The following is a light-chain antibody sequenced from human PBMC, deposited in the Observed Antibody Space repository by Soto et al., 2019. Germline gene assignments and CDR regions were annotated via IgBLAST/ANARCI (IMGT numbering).Light chain of an antibody. V-gene: IGLV1-40*01. CDR1: SSNIGAGYD. J-gene: IGLJ2*01. CDR3: QSYDSSLSGVV. CDR2: GNS. Sequence: LTQPPSVSGAPGQRVTISCTGSSSNIGAGYDVHWYQQLPGTAPKLLIYGNSNRPSGVPDRFSGSKSGTSASLAITGLQAEDEADYYCQSYDSSLSGVVFGGGTKVTVL.